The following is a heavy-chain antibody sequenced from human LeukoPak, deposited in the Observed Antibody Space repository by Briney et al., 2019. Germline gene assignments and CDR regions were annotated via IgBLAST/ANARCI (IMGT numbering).Heavy chain of an antibody. Sequence: VGSLRLCCVVAVFIFSRHGMTWVLRAPGKGLNWNSGINGRGDDKYYRDLVKGRFTIPRDNSRNTLYLHMNALRADDTAVYYCVKMAGPERRHYFDSWGPGILVSVSS. CDR1: VFIFSRHG. CDR2: INGRGDDK. CDR3: VKMAGPERRHYFDS. J-gene: IGHJ4*02. V-gene: IGHV3-23*01. D-gene: IGHD1-1*01.